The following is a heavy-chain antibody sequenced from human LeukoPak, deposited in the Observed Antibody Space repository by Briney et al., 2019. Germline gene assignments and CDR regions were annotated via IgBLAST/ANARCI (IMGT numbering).Heavy chain of an antibody. Sequence: SVKVSCKASGGTFSSYTISWVRQAPGQGLEWMGRIIPILGIANYAQKFQGRVTITADKSTSTAYMELRSLRSDDTAVYYCARDRFGVAVDGNIEYWGQGTLVTVSS. CDR2: IIPILGIA. D-gene: IGHD6-19*01. CDR1: GGTFSSYT. V-gene: IGHV1-69*04. CDR3: ARDRFGVAVDGNIEY. J-gene: IGHJ4*02.